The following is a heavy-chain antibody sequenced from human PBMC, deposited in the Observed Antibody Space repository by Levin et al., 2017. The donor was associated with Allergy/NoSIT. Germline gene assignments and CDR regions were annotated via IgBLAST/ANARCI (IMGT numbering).Heavy chain of an antibody. CDR3: KNSNFNY. V-gene: IGHV3-30*03. D-gene: IGHD4-11*01. Sequence: GGSLRLSCAASGFSFGSYGMHWVRQAPGKGLEWVTFISLDGNDKYYADSVKGRFTISRDNSKYTLYLQMSSLRVEDTATYYCKNSNFNYWGPGTLVTVSS. CDR2: ISLDGNDK. CDR1: GFSFGSYG. J-gene: IGHJ4*02.